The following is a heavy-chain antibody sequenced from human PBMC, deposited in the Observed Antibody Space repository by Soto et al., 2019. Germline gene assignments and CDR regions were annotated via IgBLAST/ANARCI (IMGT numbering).Heavy chain of an antibody. CDR2: MNPNSGNT. V-gene: IGHV1-8*01. CDR3: ATEYRDYGDYVPAGDAFDI. CDR1: GYTFTSYD. J-gene: IGHJ3*02. Sequence: ASVKVSCKASGYTFTSYDINWVRQATGQGLEWMGWMNPNSGNTGYAQKFQGRVTMTRNTSISTAYMELSSLRSEDTAVYYCATEYRDYGDYVPAGDAFDIWGQGTMVTVSS. D-gene: IGHD4-17*01.